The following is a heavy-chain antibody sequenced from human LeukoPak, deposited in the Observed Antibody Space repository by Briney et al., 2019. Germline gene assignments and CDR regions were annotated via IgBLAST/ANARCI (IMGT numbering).Heavy chain of an antibody. D-gene: IGHD1-26*01. V-gene: IGHV4-39*07. CDR1: GGSISSSSYY. CDR3: ARHRVGDGYGMDV. Sequence: SETLSLTCTVSGGSISSSSYYWGWIRQPPGKGLEWIGNIYYSGSTYYNPSLKSRVTISVDTSKNQFSLKLSSVTAADTAVYYCARHRVGDGYGMDVWGQGTTVTVSS. CDR2: IYYSGST. J-gene: IGHJ6*02.